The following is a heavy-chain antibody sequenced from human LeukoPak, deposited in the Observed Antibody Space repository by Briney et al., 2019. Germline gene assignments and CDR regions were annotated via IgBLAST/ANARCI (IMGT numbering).Heavy chain of an antibody. Sequence: SETLSLTCTVSGGSISSYYWSWIRQPPGKGLEWIGYIYYSGSTNYNPSLKSRVTISVDTSKNRFSLKLSSVTDADTAVYYCASLGEIATIDYWGQGTLVTVSS. D-gene: IGHD5-24*01. V-gene: IGHV4-59*01. CDR2: IYYSGST. J-gene: IGHJ4*02. CDR1: GGSISSYY. CDR3: ASLGEIATIDY.